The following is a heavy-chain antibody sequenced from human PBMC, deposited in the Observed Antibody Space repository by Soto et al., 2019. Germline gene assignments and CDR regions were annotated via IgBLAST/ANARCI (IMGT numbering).Heavy chain of an antibody. V-gene: IGHV4-39*02. CDR3: SRERESASEH. J-gene: IGHJ4*02. CDR2: IYYTGTT. Sequence: SETLSLTCTVSGGSISSSTYHWAWIRQPPGKGLEWIASIYYTGTTYYSPSLKSRVTISVDTSKNHFSQKLSSVTAADTAVYYCSRERESASEHWGQGTLVTVSS. CDR1: GGSISSSTYH.